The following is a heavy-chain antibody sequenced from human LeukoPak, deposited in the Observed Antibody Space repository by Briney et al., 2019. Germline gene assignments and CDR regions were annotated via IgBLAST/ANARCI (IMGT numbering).Heavy chain of an antibody. CDR1: GFTFDDYA. Sequence: GRSLRLSCAASGFTFDDYAMHWVRQAPGKGLEWVSGISWNSGSIGYADSVKGRFTISRDNAKNSLYLQMNSLRAEDTAVYYCARDYGSGSYYMDYWGQGTLVTVSS. CDR3: ARDYGSGSYYMDY. CDR2: ISWNSGSI. D-gene: IGHD3-10*01. J-gene: IGHJ4*02. V-gene: IGHV3-9*01.